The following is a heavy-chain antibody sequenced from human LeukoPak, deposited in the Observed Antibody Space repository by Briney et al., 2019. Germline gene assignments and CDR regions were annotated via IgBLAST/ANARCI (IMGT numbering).Heavy chain of an antibody. Sequence: PSETLTLTCTVSGGSISSSSYYWGWIRQPPGKGLEWIGSIYYSGSTYYNPSLKSRVTMSVDTSKNQFSLKLSSVTAADTAVYYCARWSGSYPYAFDIWGQGTMVTVSS. D-gene: IGHD1-26*01. V-gene: IGHV4-39*07. CDR2: IYYSGST. CDR3: ARWSGSYPYAFDI. J-gene: IGHJ3*02. CDR1: GGSISSSSYY.